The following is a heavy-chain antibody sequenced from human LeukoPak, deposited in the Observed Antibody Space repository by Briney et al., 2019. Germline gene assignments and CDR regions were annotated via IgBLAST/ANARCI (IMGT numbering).Heavy chain of an antibody. D-gene: IGHD5-18*01. CDR3: ASDGYSYGYSLFALPHLVGAPFDY. V-gene: IGHV3-30*04. CDR1: GFTFSSYA. J-gene: IGHJ4*02. Sequence: QPGRSLRLSCAPSGFTFSSYAMHWVRQAPGKGLEWVAVISYDGSNKYYADSVKGRFTISRDNSKNTLYLQMTSLRAEDTAVYYCASDGYSYGYSLFALPHLVGAPFDYWGQGTLVTVSS. CDR2: ISYDGSNK.